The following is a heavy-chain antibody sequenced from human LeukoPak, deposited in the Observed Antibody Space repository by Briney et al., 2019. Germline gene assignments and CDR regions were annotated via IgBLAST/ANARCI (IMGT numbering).Heavy chain of an antibody. V-gene: IGHV4-39*01. CDR1: GGSISSSSYY. Sequence: SETLSLTCTVSGGSISSSSYYWGWIRQPPEKGLEWIGSIYYSGSTYYNPSLKSRVTISVDTSKNQFSLKLSSVTAADTAVYYCARLPRVTIFGVVTHVDNWGQGTLVTVSS. D-gene: IGHD3-3*01. J-gene: IGHJ4*02. CDR3: ARLPRVTIFGVVTHVDN. CDR2: IYYSGST.